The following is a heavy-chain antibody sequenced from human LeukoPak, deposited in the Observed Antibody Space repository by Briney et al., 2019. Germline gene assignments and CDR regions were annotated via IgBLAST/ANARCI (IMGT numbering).Heavy chain of an antibody. CDR1: GGSFTGYY. CDR3: ARRRRQWTEKDHYYYMDV. D-gene: IGHD6-19*01. V-gene: IGHV4-34*01. J-gene: IGHJ6*03. CDR2: INHSGST. Sequence: SETLSLTCGVHGGSFTGYYWSWIRQPPGKGLEWIGEINHSGSTNYNPSLKSRVTISIDTSKNLFSLKLSSVSAADTADYYCARRRRQWTEKDHYYYMDVGGKGTTVTVS.